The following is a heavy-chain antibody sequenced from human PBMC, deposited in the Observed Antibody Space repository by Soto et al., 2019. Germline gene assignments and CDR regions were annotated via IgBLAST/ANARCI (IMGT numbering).Heavy chain of an antibody. CDR3: ANSPFDY. CDR1: GFTFSSYG. Sequence: QVQLVESGGGVVQPGRSLRLSCAASGFTFSSYGMHWVPQAPGKGLEWVAVIWYDGSNKYYADSVKGRFTISRDNSKNTLYLKMNSLRAEDTAVYYCANSPFDYWGQGTLVTVSS. J-gene: IGHJ4*02. V-gene: IGHV3-33*06. CDR2: IWYDGSNK.